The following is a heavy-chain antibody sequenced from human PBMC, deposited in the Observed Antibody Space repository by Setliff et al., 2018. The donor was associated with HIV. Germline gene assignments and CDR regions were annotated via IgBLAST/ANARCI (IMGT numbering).Heavy chain of an antibody. D-gene: IGHD5-12*01. Sequence: GASLKISCKGSGYSFTSYWIGWVRQMPGKGLEWMGIIYPGDFDIRYSPSFQGQVTISADKSISTAYLQWSSLKASDTAMYYCARVPTAGLPVRGKYFFDYWGQGTLVTVSS. J-gene: IGHJ4*02. V-gene: IGHV5-51*01. CDR3: ARVPTAGLPVRGKYFFDY. CDR2: IYPGDFDI. CDR1: GYSFTSYW.